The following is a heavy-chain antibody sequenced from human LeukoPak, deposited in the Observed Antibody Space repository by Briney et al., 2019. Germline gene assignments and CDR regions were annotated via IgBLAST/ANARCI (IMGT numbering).Heavy chain of an antibody. V-gene: IGHV3-48*04. CDR3: ARLAGYYSDY. J-gene: IGHJ4*02. CDR1: GFTFSSYS. Sequence: GGSLRLSCAASGFTFSSYSMNWVRQAPGKGLEWVSYISSSSSTIYYADSVKGRFTISRDNAKNSLYLQMNSLRAEDTAVYYCARLAGYYSDYWGPGTLVTVSS. CDR2: ISSSSSTI. D-gene: IGHD3-22*01.